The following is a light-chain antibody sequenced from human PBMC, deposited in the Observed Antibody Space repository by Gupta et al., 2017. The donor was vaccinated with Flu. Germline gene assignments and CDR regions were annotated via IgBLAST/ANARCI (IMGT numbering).Light chain of an antibody. J-gene: IGLJ1*01. Sequence: QSVTTQPPSASGTPGQRVTIPCSGNSSNIGSDYVYWYQQLPGVAHKLLISRNHQRPSGVPDRFSGSKSGTSAYLAISGLRSEDEADYYCGAWDDSLKTYVFGTGTKVTVL. CDR3: GAWDDSLKTYV. CDR1: SSNIGSDY. V-gene: IGLV1-47*01. CDR2: RNH.